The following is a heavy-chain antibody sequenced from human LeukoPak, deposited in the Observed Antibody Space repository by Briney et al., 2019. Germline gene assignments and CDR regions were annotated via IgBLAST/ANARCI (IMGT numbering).Heavy chain of an antibody. CDR3: AKERYYYDSSGYYLDY. CDR2: ISSSGSTI. Sequence: PGGSLRLSCAASGFTFSSYEMNWVRQAPGKGLEWVSYISSSGSTIYYADSVKGRFTISRDNSKNTLYLQMNSLRAEDTAVYYCAKERYYYDSSGYYLDYWGQGTLVTVSS. D-gene: IGHD3-22*01. CDR1: GFTFSSYE. J-gene: IGHJ4*02. V-gene: IGHV3-48*03.